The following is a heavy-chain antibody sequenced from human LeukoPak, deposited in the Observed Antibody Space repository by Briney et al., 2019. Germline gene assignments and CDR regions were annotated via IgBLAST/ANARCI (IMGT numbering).Heavy chain of an antibody. J-gene: IGHJ6*02. Sequence: ASVKVSCKVSGYTLTELSMHWVRQAPGKGLEWMGGFYPEDGETIYAQKFQGRVTMTEDTSTDTAYMELSSLRSEDTAVYYCATPSYSSGWRYYYYGMDVWGQGTTVTVSS. V-gene: IGHV1-24*01. CDR1: GYTLTELS. CDR2: FYPEDGET. CDR3: ATPSYSSGWRYYYYGMDV. D-gene: IGHD6-19*01.